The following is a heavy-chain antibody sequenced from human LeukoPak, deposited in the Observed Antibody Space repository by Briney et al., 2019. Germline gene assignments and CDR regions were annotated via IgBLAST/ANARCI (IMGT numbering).Heavy chain of an antibody. CDR3: ARDLGILWKLAYS. Sequence: GGSLRLSCAASGFAFNDHPMHWIRLAPHKGLEWVAVISYDGLNKYYSHSVKDRFTVSRDNVNNILYLQMNRLRTEDTAVYYCARDLGILWKLAYSWGQGTLVTVSS. CDR1: GFAFNDHP. V-gene: IGHV3-30*04. D-gene: IGHD2-21*01. CDR2: ISYDGLNK. J-gene: IGHJ5*02.